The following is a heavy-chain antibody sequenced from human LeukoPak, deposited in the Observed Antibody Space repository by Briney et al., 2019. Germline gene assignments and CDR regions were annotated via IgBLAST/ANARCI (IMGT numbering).Heavy chain of an antibody. CDR1: GFTFNIYS. J-gene: IGHJ4*02. D-gene: IGHD6-19*01. CDR2: TLNDGSST. V-gene: IGHV3-30*04. Sequence: GRSLRLSCAASGFTFNIYSMHWVRQAPGEGPEWVAVTLNDGSSTDYADSVKGRFTMSRDNAKNTLYLQMNSLRPEDTGIYYCARGNVAGARNLIDFWGQGTLVTVSS. CDR3: ARGNVAGARNLIDF.